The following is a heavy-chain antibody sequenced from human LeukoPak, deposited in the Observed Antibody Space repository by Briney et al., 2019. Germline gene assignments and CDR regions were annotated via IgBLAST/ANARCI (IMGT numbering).Heavy chain of an antibody. J-gene: IGHJ4*02. D-gene: IGHD2-21*02. CDR3: ARGLTDFDY. Sequence: SETLSLTCAVYGGSFSGYYWSWIRQPPGKGLEWIGEINHSGSTNYNPSLKSRVTISVDTSKNQFSLKLSSVTDADTAVYYCARGLTDFDYWGQGTLVTVSS. CDR1: GGSFSGYY. CDR2: INHSGST. V-gene: IGHV4-34*01.